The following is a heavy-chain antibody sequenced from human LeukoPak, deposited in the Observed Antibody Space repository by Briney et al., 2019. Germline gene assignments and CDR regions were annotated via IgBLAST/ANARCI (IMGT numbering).Heavy chain of an antibody. CDR2: IIPIFGTA. J-gene: IGHJ6*02. CDR3: ASPDRSHGDGYYYYGMDV. V-gene: IGHV1-69*13. D-gene: IGHD4-17*01. Sequence: SVKVSCTASGGTFSSYAISWVRQAPGQGLEWMGGIIPIFGTANYAQKFQGRVTITADESTSTAYMELSSLRSEDTAVYYCASPDRSHGDGYYYYGMDVWGQGTTVTVSS. CDR1: GGTFSSYA.